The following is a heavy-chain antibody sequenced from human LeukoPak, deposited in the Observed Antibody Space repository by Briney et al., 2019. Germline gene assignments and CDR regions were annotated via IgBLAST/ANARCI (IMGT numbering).Heavy chain of an antibody. Sequence: SETLSLTCTVSGGSISSGGYSWSWIRQPPGKGLEWIGYIYHSGSTYHNPSLKSRVTISVDRSKNQFSLKLSSVTAADTAVYYCARVGYYDSSGDYFDYWGQGTLVTVSS. J-gene: IGHJ4*02. CDR3: ARVGYYDSSGDYFDY. D-gene: IGHD3-22*01. V-gene: IGHV4-30-2*01. CDR1: GGSISSGGYS. CDR2: IYHSGST.